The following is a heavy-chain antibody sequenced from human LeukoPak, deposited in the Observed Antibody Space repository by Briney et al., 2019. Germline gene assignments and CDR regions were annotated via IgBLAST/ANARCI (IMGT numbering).Heavy chain of an antibody. V-gene: IGHV3-23*01. Sequence: GGSLRLSCAVSGFTFSSYAMSWVRQAPGKGLEWVSGISASGGGRYYADSVKGRFTISRDNSKNTLYLQMNSLRAEDTAVYYCAKVFGYCSGGSCSAEYFQHWGQGTLVTVSS. CDR2: ISASGGGR. CDR1: GFTFSSYA. J-gene: IGHJ1*01. D-gene: IGHD2-15*01. CDR3: AKVFGYCSGGSCSAEYFQH.